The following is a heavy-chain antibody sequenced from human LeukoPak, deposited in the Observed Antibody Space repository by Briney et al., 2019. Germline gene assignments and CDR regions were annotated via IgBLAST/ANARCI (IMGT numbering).Heavy chain of an antibody. CDR3: AKDSTVSGSYYGMDI. CDR1: GFTFSSYI. D-gene: IGHD3-22*01. J-gene: IGHJ6*02. V-gene: IGHV3-23*01. CDR2: ISGSGSTT. Sequence: GGSLRLSCAASGFTFSSYIVTWVRQAPGKGLEWVSSISGSGSTTYFADSVKGRFTISRDNSKNTLYLQMSSLRVEDTAIYYCAKDSTVSGSYYGMDIWGQGTTVTVSS.